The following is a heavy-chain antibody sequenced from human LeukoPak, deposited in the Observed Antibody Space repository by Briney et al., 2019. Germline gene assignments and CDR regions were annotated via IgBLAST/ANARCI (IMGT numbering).Heavy chain of an antibody. V-gene: IGHV5-51*01. Sequence: GESLKISCKGSGYRFTSYWIGWVRQMPGKGLEWMGIIYPGDSETRYSPSSQGQVTISADKSISTAYLRWYSLKASDTAMYYCARQGIAVAGIDYWGQGTLLTVSS. CDR2: IYPGDSET. CDR3: ARQGIAVAGIDY. CDR1: GYRFTSYW. D-gene: IGHD6-19*01. J-gene: IGHJ4*01.